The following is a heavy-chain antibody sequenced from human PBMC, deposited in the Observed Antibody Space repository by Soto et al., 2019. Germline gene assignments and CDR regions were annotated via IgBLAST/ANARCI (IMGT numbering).Heavy chain of an antibody. Sequence: GGALRLSCAACGFTFSSYWMHWVRQVPGKGLVWVSRINEYGSVMNYADSVKGRFTIFRDNSKNTLYLEMNSLRAEDAAVYYCTRDIGGRGAYWGQGTLVTVSS. CDR2: INEYGSVM. CDR3: TRDIGGRGAY. V-gene: IGHV3-74*01. D-gene: IGHD3-16*01. CDR1: GFTFSSYW. J-gene: IGHJ4*02.